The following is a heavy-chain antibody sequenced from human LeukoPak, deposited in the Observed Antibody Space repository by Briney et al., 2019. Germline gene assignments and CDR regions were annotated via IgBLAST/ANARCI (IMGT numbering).Heavy chain of an antibody. CDR3: ARPYYYYGMDV. J-gene: IGHJ6*02. CDR2: TSSSSSYI. Sequence: GGSLRLSCAVSGSTFSSYSMNWVRQAPGKGLEWVSSTSSSSSYIYYADSVKGRFTISRDNAKNSLYLQMNSLRAEDTAVYYCARPYYYYGMDVWGQGTTVTVSS. CDR1: GSTFSSYS. V-gene: IGHV3-21*01.